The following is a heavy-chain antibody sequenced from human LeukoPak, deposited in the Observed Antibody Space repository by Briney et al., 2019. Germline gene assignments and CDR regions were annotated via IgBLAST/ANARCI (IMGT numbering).Heavy chain of an antibody. V-gene: IGHV3-11*01. CDR1: GFTFTDHY. CDR2: ISSSASTI. CDR3: ARAGDLIVATSISY. J-gene: IGHJ4*02. Sequence: GGSLRLSCAASGFTFTDHYMTWIRQAPGKGLGWISYISSSASTIYYADSVKGRFTISRDNTKNSLYLQMSSLRAEDTAVYYCARAGDLIVATSISYWGQGTLVTVSS. D-gene: IGHD5-12*01.